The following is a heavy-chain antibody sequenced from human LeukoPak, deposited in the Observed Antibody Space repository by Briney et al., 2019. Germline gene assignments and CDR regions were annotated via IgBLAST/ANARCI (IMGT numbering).Heavy chain of an antibody. CDR2: ISAYNGNT. CDR1: GYTFTSYG. D-gene: IGHD1-1*01. V-gene: IGHV1-18*01. J-gene: IGHJ4*02. CDR3: ARGLGNDGIFDY. Sequence: ASVKVSCKASGYTFTSYGISWVRQAPGQGLEWMGWISAYNGNTNYAQKLQGRVTMTTGTSTSTAYMELRSLRSEDTAVYYCARGLGNDGIFDYWGQGTLVTVSS.